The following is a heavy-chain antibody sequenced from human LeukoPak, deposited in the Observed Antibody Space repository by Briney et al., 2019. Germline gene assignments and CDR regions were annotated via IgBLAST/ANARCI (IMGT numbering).Heavy chain of an antibody. CDR1: GFTVSSSF. D-gene: IGHD2-2*01. V-gene: IGHV3-53*01. CDR2: IHRDDKT. J-gene: IGHJ4*02. CDR3: AREVISTPSYFDY. Sequence: GGSLSLSCEASGFTVSSSFIYWVRRAPGRGLEWVSFIHRDDKTYYADSVKGRFTMSRDSSKNTLYLQMNSLGADDTAVYYCAREVISTPSYFDYWGQGILVTVSS.